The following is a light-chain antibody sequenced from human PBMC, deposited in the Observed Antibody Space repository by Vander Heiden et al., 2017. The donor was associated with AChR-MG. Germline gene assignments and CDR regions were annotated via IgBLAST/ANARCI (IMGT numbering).Light chain of an antibody. J-gene: IGKJ4*01. V-gene: IGKV3-15*01. Sequence: EIVMTQSPATLSVSPGERATLYCRASPSVGRNLDWYQQKPGQAPRLLIYGASSRATGIPAVFSGTESGTEFTLTISSLQSEDFAVYHCQQYSNWPLTFGGGTKVAIK. CDR3: QQYSNWPLT. CDR1: PSVGRN. CDR2: GAS.